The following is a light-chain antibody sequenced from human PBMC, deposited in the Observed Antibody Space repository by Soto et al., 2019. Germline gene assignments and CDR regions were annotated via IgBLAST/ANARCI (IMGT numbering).Light chain of an antibody. CDR1: QTIKSY. Sequence: DIQMTQSPSSLSASVGDRVTISCRASQTIKSYLNWYQHKPGKAPQLLISGASSLQGGVPSRFSGSASGPEFTLTISSLQPEDIATYYCQQRYTTPDTFGQGTMLDLK. V-gene: IGKV1-39*01. CDR2: GAS. J-gene: IGKJ2*01. CDR3: QQRYTTPDT.